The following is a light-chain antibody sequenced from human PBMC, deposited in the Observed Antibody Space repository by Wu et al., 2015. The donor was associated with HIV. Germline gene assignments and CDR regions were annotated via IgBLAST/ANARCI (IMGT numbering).Light chain of an antibody. CDR3: QQANSFPPP. CDR1: HNVNSN. V-gene: IGKV3-15*01. Sequence: ETVLTQSPGTLSVSPGERATLSCRASHNVNSNLAWYQQIPGQASRLLIYDASTRATGIPARFSGSGSGTDFTLTISSLQPEDFATYYCQQANSFPPPCGQGTRLEIK. J-gene: IGKJ5*01. CDR2: DAS.